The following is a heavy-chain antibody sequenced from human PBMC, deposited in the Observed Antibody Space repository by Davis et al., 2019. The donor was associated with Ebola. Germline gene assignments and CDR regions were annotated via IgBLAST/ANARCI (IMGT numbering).Heavy chain of an antibody. CDR2: VHHSGRT. CDR3: AREMATVYDY. J-gene: IGHJ4*02. D-gene: IGHD5-24*01. Sequence: SETLSLTCTVSGGSISSGGYYWSWIRQHPGKGLEWIGSVHHSGRTYYNPSLKSRLTISIDTSKNQFSLKLTSVTAADTSVYYCAREMATVYDYWGQGTLVTVSS. CDR1: GGSISSGGYY. V-gene: IGHV4-39*01.